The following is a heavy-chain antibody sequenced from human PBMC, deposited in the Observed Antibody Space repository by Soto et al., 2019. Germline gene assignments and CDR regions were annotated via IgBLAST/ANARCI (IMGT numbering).Heavy chain of an antibody. CDR3: ARWQQLVHYYYYYGMDV. D-gene: IGHD6-13*01. Sequence: PGGSLRLSCAASGFTFSSYWMHWVRQAPGKGLVWISRINSDGSSTSYADSVKGRFTISRDNAKNTLYLQMNSLRAEDTAVYYCARWQQLVHYYYYYGMDVWGQGTTVTVSS. V-gene: IGHV3-74*01. CDR1: GFTFSSYW. J-gene: IGHJ6*02. CDR2: INSDGSST.